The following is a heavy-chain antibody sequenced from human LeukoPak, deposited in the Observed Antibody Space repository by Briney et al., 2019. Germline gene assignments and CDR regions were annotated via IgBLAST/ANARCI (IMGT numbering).Heavy chain of an antibody. CDR1: GGSISSSNYY. CDR3: ARPGYSSSWTPVY. V-gene: IGHV4-39*01. Sequence: PSETLSLTCTVSGGSISSSNYYWGWIRQPPGKGLEWIGSIYYSGSTYYNPSLKSRVTISVGTSKNQFSLKLSSVIAADTAVYYCARPGYSSSWTPVYWGQGTLVTVSS. D-gene: IGHD6-13*01. CDR2: IYYSGST. J-gene: IGHJ4*02.